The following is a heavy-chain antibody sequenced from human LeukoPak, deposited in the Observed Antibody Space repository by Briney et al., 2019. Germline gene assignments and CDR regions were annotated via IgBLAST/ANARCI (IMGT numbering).Heavy chain of an antibody. J-gene: IGHJ5*02. Sequence: SETLSLTCTVSGGSIRSSTYYWAWIRQPPGKGLEWIGNIYYTGSAYYNPSLKSRATISLDTSKNQFSLKLSSVTAADTAVYYCARQYMITIFGERINWFDPWGQGTLVTVSS. D-gene: IGHD3-3*01. CDR1: GGSIRSSTYY. CDR3: ARQYMITIFGERINWFDP. V-gene: IGHV4-39*01. CDR2: IYYTGSA.